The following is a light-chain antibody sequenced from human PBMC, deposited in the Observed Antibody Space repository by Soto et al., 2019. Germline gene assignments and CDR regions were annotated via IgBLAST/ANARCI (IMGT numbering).Light chain of an antibody. CDR2: AAS. Sequence: TECGSRRSLYPGERRTIKKKVSQSVSSSYLAWYQQKPGQAPRLLIYAASSRATGIPDRFSGGGSGTDFTLTFCSLEPQTCAQYCFELSGNSLWRFGHWCRVDIK. V-gene: IGKV3-20*01. J-gene: IGKJ3*01. CDR3: ELSGNSLWR. CDR1: QSVSSSY.